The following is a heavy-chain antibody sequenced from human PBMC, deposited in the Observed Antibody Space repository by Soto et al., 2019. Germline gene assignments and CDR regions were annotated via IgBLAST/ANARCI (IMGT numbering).Heavy chain of an antibody. CDR1: GFTVSSNY. Sequence: TGGSLRLSCAASGFTVSSNYMSWVRQAPGKGLEWVSVIYSGGSTYYAGSVKGRFTISRDNSKNMLYLQMNSLRAEDTAVYYCARSITFGGVPLWGQGTLVTVSS. D-gene: IGHD3-16*01. V-gene: IGHV3-66*01. J-gene: IGHJ4*02. CDR3: ARSITFGGVPL. CDR2: IYSGGST.